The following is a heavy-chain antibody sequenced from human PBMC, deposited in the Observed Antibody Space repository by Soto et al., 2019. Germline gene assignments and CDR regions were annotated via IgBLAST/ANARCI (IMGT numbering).Heavy chain of an antibody. D-gene: IGHD3-22*01. CDR2: ISTYNGNT. V-gene: IGHV1-18*04. Sequence: ASVKVSCKASGYTFKSHVINWVRQAPGQGIEWMGWISTYNGNTHYAQNLQGRVSMTTDTSTTTAYMELRSLRYDDTAVYFCARQAIKYYFDGGLYAQTSFFDNWGQGPLVTFSS. CDR1: GYTFKSHV. J-gene: IGHJ4*02. CDR3: ARQAIKYYFDGGLYAQTSFFDN.